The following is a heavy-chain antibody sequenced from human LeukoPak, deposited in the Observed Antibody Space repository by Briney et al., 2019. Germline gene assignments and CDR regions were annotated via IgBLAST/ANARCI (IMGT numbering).Heavy chain of an antibody. Sequence: GASVKVSCKASGYTFSNYGISWVRQAPGQGLEWMGWISVYTGKTYHALKLQARVTMTTDTSTTTAYMELRSLRSDDTAVYYCAKDRGWQYADYETVAVEHWGQGTLVTVSS. V-gene: IGHV1-18*01. J-gene: IGHJ4*02. CDR1: GYTFSNYG. D-gene: IGHD4-17*01. CDR2: ISVYTGKT. CDR3: AKDRGWQYADYETVAVEH.